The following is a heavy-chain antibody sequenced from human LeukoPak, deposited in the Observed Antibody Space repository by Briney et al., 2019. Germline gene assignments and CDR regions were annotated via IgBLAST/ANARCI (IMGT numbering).Heavy chain of an antibody. CDR2: IYYSGST. CDR1: GGSISSYY. V-gene: IGHV4-59*01. Sequence: PSETLSLTCTVSGGSISSYYWGWIRQPPGKGLEWIGYIYYSGSTNYNPSLKSRVTISVDTSKNQFSLKLSSVTAADTAVYYCAITIFGVIGKDAFDIWGQGTMVTVSS. J-gene: IGHJ3*02. D-gene: IGHD3-3*01. CDR3: AITIFGVIGKDAFDI.